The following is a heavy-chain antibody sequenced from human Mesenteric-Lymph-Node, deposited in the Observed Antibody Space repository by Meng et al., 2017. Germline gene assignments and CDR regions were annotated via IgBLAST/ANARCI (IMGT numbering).Heavy chain of an antibody. V-gene: IGHV1-18*01. CDR1: GYTFTSYG. D-gene: IGHD6-19*01. J-gene: IGHJ4*02. CDR3: ARVSGLAYSSGWYYYFDY. CDR2: ISAYNGNT. Sequence: ASVKVSCKASGYTFTSYGISWVRQAPGQGLEWMGWISAYNGNTNYAQKLQGRVTITRDTSASTAYMELSSLRSEDTAVYYCARVSGLAYSSGWYYYFDYWGQGTLVTVSS.